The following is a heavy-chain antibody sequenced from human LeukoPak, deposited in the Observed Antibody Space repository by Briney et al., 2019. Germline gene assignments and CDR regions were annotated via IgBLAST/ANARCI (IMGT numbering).Heavy chain of an antibody. CDR2: ISGSGGST. V-gene: IGHV3-23*01. CDR3: AKDLRITMIVVVPEPDAFDI. Sequence: GGSLRLSCAASGFTFSSYAMSWVRQAPGKGLEWVSAISGSGGSTYYADSVKGRFTISRDNSKNTLYPQMNSLRAEDTAVYYCAKDLRITMIVVVPEPDAFDIWGRGTMVTVSS. CDR1: GFTFSSYA. J-gene: IGHJ3*02. D-gene: IGHD3-22*01.